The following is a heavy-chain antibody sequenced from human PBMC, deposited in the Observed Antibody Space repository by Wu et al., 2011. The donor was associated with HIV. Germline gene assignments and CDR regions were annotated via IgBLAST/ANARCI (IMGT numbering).Heavy chain of an antibody. Sequence: QVLLVQSGAEVKTPGSSVKVSCKASGDSLTKYAFSWVRQAPGQGLEWMGRIIPLFTTADYAQKFQGRVTITADESTTTAYMELSSLRSEDTAVYYCARSPYYDSWSDVLRGGGFDPWGQGTLVTVSS. CDR3: ARSPYYDSWSDVLRGGGFDP. D-gene: IGHD3-3*01. V-gene: IGHV1-69*15. CDR1: GDSLTKYA. J-gene: IGHJ5*02. CDR2: IIPLFTTA.